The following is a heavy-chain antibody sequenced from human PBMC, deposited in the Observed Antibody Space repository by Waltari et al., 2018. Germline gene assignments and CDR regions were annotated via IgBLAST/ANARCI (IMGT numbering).Heavy chain of an antibody. V-gene: IGHV3-23*04. Sequence: EVQLVESGGGLVQPGGSLRLSCAASGFPFSSYAMSWVRQVPGKGLEWVSSIRGNGANTYYADSVKGRFTISRDNSKNTLFLQMDSLRAEDTAVYYCAKALTLSSTWDMHWGQGTLVTVSS. CDR2: IRGNGANT. J-gene: IGHJ4*02. D-gene: IGHD6-13*01. CDR3: AKALTLSSTWDMH. CDR1: GFPFSSYA.